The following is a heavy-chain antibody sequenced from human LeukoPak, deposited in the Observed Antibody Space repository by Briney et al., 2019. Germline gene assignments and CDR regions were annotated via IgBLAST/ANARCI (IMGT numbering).Heavy chain of an antibody. CDR2: INYSGST. J-gene: IGHJ4*02. V-gene: IGHV4-39*01. Sequence: SETLSLTCTVYGGSISSSSYYWVWIRQPPGQELEWIGSINYSGSTNYNPSLKSRVTISVDTSKNQFSLKLSSVTAADTAVYYCARRRVVRGVIDPDFDYWGQGTLVTVSS. CDR1: GGSISSSSYY. D-gene: IGHD3-10*01. CDR3: ARRRVVRGVIDPDFDY.